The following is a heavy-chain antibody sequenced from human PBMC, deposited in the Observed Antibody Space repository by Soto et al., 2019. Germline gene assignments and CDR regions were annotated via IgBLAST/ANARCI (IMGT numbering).Heavy chain of an antibody. V-gene: IGHV1-18*04. D-gene: IGHD2-15*01. Sequence: ASVKVSCKASGYTFTIYGISWLRQAPGQGLEWMGWISVYNVDTNYAQKLQGRVTMTTDTSTRTAYMELRILRSDDTAGYCSARAKGGCDICSGGSYYSDYWGQGTLVTVSS. J-gene: IGHJ4*02. CDR3: ARAKGGCDICSGGSYYSDY. CDR1: GYTFTIYG. CDR2: ISVYNVDT.